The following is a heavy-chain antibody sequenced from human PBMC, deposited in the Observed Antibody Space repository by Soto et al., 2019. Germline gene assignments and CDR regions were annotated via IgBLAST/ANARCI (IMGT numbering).Heavy chain of an antibody. J-gene: IGHJ6*02. CDR2: ISAYNGNT. V-gene: IGHV1-18*04. Sequence: ASVKVSCKASGYTITSYGISWVRQAPGQGLEWMGWISAYNGNTNYAQKLQGRVTMTTDTSTSTAYMELRSLRSDDTAVYYCAREGYCSSTSCFHTSNYYYYGMDVWGQGTTVTVSS. CDR1: GYTITSYG. CDR3: AREGYCSSTSCFHTSNYYYYGMDV. D-gene: IGHD2-2*01.